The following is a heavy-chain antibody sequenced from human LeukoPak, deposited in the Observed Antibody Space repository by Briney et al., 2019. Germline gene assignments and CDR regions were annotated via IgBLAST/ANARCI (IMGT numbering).Heavy chain of an antibody. J-gene: IGHJ3*02. D-gene: IGHD3-10*01. CDR1: GESFSGYF. CDR3: ARSDGYGLVGI. Sequence: SETLSLTCAVYGESFSGYFWSWIRQPPGKGLEWIGEINHSGYTNYNPSLKSRVTISVDTSKNQFSLKLSSVTAADTAVYYCARSDGYGLVGIWGQGTMVTVSS. V-gene: IGHV4-34*01. CDR2: INHSGYT.